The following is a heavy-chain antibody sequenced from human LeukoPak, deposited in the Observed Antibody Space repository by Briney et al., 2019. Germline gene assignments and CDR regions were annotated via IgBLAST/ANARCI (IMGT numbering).Heavy chain of an antibody. V-gene: IGHV4-59*01. J-gene: IGHJ4*02. CDR2: IYDSGST. D-gene: IGHD3-22*01. CDR1: GGSISSYY. Sequence: PSETLSLTCTVSGGSISSYYWSWIRQPPGKGLEWIGNIYDSGSTNYNPSLKSRVTISVDTSKNQCSLKLSSVTAADTAVYYCARQSISGSSLSYSDYWGQGTLVNVSS. CDR3: ARQSISGSSLSYSDY.